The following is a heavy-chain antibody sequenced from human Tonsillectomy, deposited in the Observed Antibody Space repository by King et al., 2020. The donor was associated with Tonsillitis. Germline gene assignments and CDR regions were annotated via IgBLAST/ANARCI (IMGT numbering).Heavy chain of an antibody. CDR2: IGSIGVYR. Sequence: EVQLVESGGGLVKPGGSLRLSCAASEFIFSTYTMNWVRQAPGKGLEWVSSIGSIGVYRYYADSVKGRFTITRDNAENSLYLQMNSLRAEDTAVYYCARVKKYYYDSSGYPLDTFDIWGQGTMVTVSS. D-gene: IGHD3-22*01. J-gene: IGHJ3*02. V-gene: IGHV3-21*01. CDR3: ARVKKYYYDSSGYPLDTFDI. CDR1: EFIFSTYT.